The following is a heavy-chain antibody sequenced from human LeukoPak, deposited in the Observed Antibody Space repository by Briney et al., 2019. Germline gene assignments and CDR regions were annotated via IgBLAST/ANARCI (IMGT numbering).Heavy chain of an antibody. J-gene: IGHJ4*02. CDR2: MNPSSGNT. V-gene: IGHV1-8*03. Sequence: ASVKVSCKASGYTFTSYGINWVRQATGQGLEWMGWMNPSSGNTGYAQKFQGRVTITRDTSISTAYMELSSLRSEDTATYYCARALSGSYQFYYFDLWGQGTLVTVSS. CDR3: ARALSGSYQFYYFDL. D-gene: IGHD1-26*01. CDR1: GYTFTSYG.